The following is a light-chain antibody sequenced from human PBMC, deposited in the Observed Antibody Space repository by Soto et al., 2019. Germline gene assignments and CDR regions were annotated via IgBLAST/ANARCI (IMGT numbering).Light chain of an antibody. CDR3: QQYADLPFT. V-gene: IGKV1-33*01. CDR2: DAS. CDR1: QGISNN. J-gene: IGKJ3*01. Sequence: DIQMTQSPSSLSASVGDRVTITCQASQGISNNLNWYQHKVGKAPKLLIYDASNLETGVPSRFSGCGSGTDFTFTINSLQSEDIGTYYCQQYADLPFTFGPGTKVAIK.